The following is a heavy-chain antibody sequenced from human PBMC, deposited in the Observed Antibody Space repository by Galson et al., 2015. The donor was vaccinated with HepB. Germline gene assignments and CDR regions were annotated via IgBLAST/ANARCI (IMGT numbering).Heavy chain of an antibody. Sequence: SLRLSCAASGFNFGSYGMIWVRQPPEKGLEYVSAINPTSNAKCYADSVRGRFTVSRGNSKNTLYPQMNTLRAEDTAIYYCAPGINWRFDYWGQGTLVTVSS. CDR1: GFNFGSYG. CDR2: INPTSNAK. J-gene: IGHJ4*02. D-gene: IGHD3-3*01. CDR3: APGINWRFDY. V-gene: IGHV3-23*01.